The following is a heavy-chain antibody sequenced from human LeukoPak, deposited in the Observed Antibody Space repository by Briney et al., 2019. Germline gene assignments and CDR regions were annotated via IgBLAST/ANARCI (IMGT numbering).Heavy chain of an antibody. CDR1: GYTFTSYG. CDR3: ARAPESGITIFGVVTQFDY. J-gene: IGHJ4*02. D-gene: IGHD3-3*01. Sequence: ASVKVSCKASGYTFTSYGICWVRQAPGQGLEWMGWISAYNGNTNYAQNLHGRVPMTTDTSTSTAYMGLRSLRSDDTAVYYCARAPESGITIFGVVTQFDYWGQGGLVTVSS. CDR2: ISAYNGNT. V-gene: IGHV1-18*01.